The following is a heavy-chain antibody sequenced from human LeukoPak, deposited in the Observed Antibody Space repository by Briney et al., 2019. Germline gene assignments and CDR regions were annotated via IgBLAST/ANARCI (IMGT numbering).Heavy chain of an antibody. CDR1: GFSFSSYT. CDR2: ISSSSIYI. D-gene: IGHD3-22*01. V-gene: IGHV3-21*01. CDR3: ARSGYYSYDGFDI. J-gene: IGHJ3*02. Sequence: GGSLRLSCAASGFSFSSYTMNWVRQAPGKGLEWVSSISSSSIYIYYADSAKGRFTMSRDNAKNSLFLQMNSLRAEDTAVYYCARSGYYSYDGFDIWGQGTMVTVSS.